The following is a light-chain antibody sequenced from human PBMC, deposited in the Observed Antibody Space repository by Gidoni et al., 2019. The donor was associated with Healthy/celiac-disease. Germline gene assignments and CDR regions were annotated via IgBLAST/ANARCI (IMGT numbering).Light chain of an antibody. J-gene: IGKJ1*01. Sequence: LQLPQSPSSLSASVGDRVTITCRASQSISSYLNSYQQKPGKATQLMIYAASSLQSGVPSRFSGRGSGKDITLTISSLQHEDFANYYCQQSYSTPWTFGQGTKVEIK. CDR1: QSISSY. CDR3: QQSYSTPWT. CDR2: AAS. V-gene: IGKV1-39*01.